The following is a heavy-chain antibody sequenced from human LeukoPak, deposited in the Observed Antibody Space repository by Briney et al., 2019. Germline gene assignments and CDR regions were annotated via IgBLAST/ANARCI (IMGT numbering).Heavy chain of an antibody. CDR1: GFTFSSYE. CDR3: ARDASHFDSSGYFHNYYYGMDV. V-gene: IGHV3-48*03. CDR2: ITTTDTTR. J-gene: IGHJ6*02. Sequence: GGSLRLSCAASGFTFSSYEMNWVRQGPGKGLEWISYITTTDTTRYYTDSVKGRFTISRDNAKNSLYLQMNSLGADDTAVYYCARDASHFDSSGYFHNYYYGMDVWGQGTTVTVSS. D-gene: IGHD3-22*01.